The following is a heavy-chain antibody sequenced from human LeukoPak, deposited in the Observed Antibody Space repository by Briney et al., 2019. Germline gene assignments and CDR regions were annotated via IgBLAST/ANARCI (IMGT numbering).Heavy chain of an antibody. CDR3: ARVAYDILTGYRPLYYYYMDV. D-gene: IGHD3-9*01. V-gene: IGHV3-7*01. CDR1: GFTFSSYW. J-gene: IGHJ6*03. Sequence: GGSLRLSCAASGFTFSSYWMSWVRQAPGKGLEWVANIKQDGSEKYYVDSVKGRFTISRDNAKNSLYLQMNSLRAEDTAVYYCARVAYDILTGYRPLYYYYMDVWGKGTTVTISS. CDR2: IKQDGSEK.